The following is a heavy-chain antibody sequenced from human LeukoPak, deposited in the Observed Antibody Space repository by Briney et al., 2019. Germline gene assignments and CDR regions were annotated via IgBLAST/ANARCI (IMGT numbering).Heavy chain of an antibody. J-gene: IGHJ4*02. CDR1: GGSISSGGYY. D-gene: IGHD5-18*01. Sequence: SETLSPTCTVSGGSISSGGYYWSWLRQHPGKGLEWIGYIYYSGSTYYNPSLKSRVTISVDTSKNQFSLKLSSVTAADTAVYYCASEVDTSYYFDYWGQGTLVTVSS. CDR2: IYYSGST. CDR3: ASEVDTSYYFDY. V-gene: IGHV4-31*03.